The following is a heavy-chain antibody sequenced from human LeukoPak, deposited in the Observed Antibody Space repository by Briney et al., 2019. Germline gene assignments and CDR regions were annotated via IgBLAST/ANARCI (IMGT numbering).Heavy chain of an antibody. D-gene: IGHD4/OR15-4a*01. CDR2: IYYSGST. Sequence: SETLSLTCTVSGGSISSSSYYWGWLRQPPGKGLEWIGSIYYSGSTYYNPSLKSRVTISVDTSKNQFSLKLSSVTAADTAVYYCARLANSGPVDYWGQGTLVTVSS. CDR1: GGSISSSSYY. CDR3: ARLANSGPVDY. J-gene: IGHJ4*02. V-gene: IGHV4-39*01.